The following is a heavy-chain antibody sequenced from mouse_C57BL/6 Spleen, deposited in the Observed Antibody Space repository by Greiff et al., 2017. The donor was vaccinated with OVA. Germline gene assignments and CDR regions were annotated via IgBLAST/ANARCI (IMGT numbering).Heavy chain of an antibody. CDR2: IYPGDGDT. CDR1: GYAFSSSW. V-gene: IGHV1-82*01. D-gene: IGHD1-1*01. Sequence: QVQLQQSGPELVKPGASVKISCKASGYAFSSSWMNWVKQRPGTGLEWIGRIYPGDGDTNYNGKFKGKATLTADKSSTTPSMQLSTLSSEDSAVSFCAITTVVSTHDCGQGTTLTVSS. CDR3: AITTVVSTHD. J-gene: IGHJ2*01.